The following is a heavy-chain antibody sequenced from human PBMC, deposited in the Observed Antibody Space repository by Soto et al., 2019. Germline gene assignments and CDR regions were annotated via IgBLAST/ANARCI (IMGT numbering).Heavy chain of an antibody. D-gene: IGHD3-3*01. CDR3: ARGRYDFWSGYRYGQDFDY. CDR1: GGSFSGYY. J-gene: IGHJ4*02. CDR2: INHSGST. Sequence: KTSETLSLTCAVYGGSFSGYYWSWIRQPPGKGLEWIGEINHSGSTNYNPSLKSRVTISVDTSKNQFSLKLSSVTAADTAVYYCARGRYDFWSGYRYGQDFDYWGQGTLVTVSS. V-gene: IGHV4-34*01.